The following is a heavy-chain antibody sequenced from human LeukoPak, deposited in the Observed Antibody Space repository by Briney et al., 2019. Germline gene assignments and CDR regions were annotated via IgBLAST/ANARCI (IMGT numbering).Heavy chain of an antibody. CDR1: GFTFSSYS. Sequence: GGSLRLSCAASGFTFSSYSMNWVRQAPGEGLEWVSLISRSGSYIYYADSVKGRFTISRDNAKNSLYLQMNSLRAEDAAVYYCARFVGAAAGTADYWGQGTLVTVSS. CDR2: ISRSGSYI. D-gene: IGHD6-13*01. CDR3: ARFVGAAAGTADY. V-gene: IGHV3-21*01. J-gene: IGHJ4*02.